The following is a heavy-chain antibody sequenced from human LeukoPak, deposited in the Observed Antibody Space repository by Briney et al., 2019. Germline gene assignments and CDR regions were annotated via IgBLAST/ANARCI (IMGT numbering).Heavy chain of an antibody. D-gene: IGHD5-18*01. CDR2: IIPILGIA. J-gene: IGHJ6*02. Sequence: SVKVSCKASGGTFSSYAISWVRQAPGQGLEWMGRIIPILGIANYAQKFQGRVTITADKSTSAAYMELSSLRSEDTAVYYCARDPTYSYGQHGMDVWGQGTTVTVSS. V-gene: IGHV1-69*04. CDR1: GGTFSSYA. CDR3: ARDPTYSYGQHGMDV.